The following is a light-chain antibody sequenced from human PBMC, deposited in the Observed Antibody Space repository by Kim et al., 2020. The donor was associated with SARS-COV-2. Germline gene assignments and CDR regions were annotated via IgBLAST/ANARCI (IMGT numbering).Light chain of an antibody. CDR3: QQRSNWPPALT. CDR1: QSVSTY. Sequence: PGERATCSCRASQSVSTYLAWYQQKPGQAPRLLIHDASNRATGVPARFSGSWSGTDFTLTISSLQSEDFAVYYCQQRSNWPPALTFGGGTKVDIK. J-gene: IGKJ4*01. V-gene: IGKV3-11*01. CDR2: DAS.